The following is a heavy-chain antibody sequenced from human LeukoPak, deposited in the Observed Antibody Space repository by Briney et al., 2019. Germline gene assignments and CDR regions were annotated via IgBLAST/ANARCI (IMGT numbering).Heavy chain of an antibody. J-gene: IGHJ2*01. V-gene: IGHV1-2*02. Sequence: ASVNVSCKVFGYTFTGYSMHCVRHAPEQGHEWKGWINPNIGGTEYAQKLQGRVTMTRDTSISTLYMDLSTLTSDDTAVYYCARAGVVASTWKYFDLWGRGTLVTVSS. CDR1: GYTFTGYS. CDR3: ARAGVVASTWKYFDL. CDR2: INPNIGGT. D-gene: IGHD1-1*01.